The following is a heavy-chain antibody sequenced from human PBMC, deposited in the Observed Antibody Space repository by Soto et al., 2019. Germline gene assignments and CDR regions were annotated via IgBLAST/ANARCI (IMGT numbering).Heavy chain of an antibody. Sequence: PSETLSLTCAVSGGSFSGYYWSWILQPPGKGLEWIGDIYYSGSTNYNPSLKSRVTISVDTSKNQFSLKLSSVTAADTAVYYCARDSRQFLEWLLFGAFDIWGQGTMVTVSS. CDR2: IYYSGST. J-gene: IGHJ3*02. CDR1: GGSFSGYY. V-gene: IGHV4-34*01. D-gene: IGHD3-3*01. CDR3: ARDSRQFLEWLLFGAFDI.